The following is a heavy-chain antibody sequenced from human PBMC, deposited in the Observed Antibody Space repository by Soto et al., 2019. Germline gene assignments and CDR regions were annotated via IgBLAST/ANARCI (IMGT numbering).Heavy chain of an antibody. CDR1: GGTFSSYA. CDR3: AREIRGYQLLRIHYYYYGMDV. Sequence: SVKVSCKASGGTFSSYAISWVRQAPGQGLEWMGGIIPIFGTANYAQKFQGRVTITADESTSTAYMELSSLRSEDTAVYYCAREIRGYQLLRIHYYYYGMDVWGQGTTVTVSS. D-gene: IGHD2-2*01. J-gene: IGHJ6*02. V-gene: IGHV1-69*13. CDR2: IIPIFGTA.